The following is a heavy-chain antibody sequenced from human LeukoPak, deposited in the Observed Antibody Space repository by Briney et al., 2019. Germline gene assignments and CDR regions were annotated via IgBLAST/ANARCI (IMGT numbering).Heavy chain of an antibody. CDR2: ILTSGTT. CDR3: AKDLTYNDGRWEFVP. D-gene: IGHD3-9*01. CDR1: GFSLSGYA. J-gene: IGHJ5*02. V-gene: IGHV3-23*05. Sequence: GGSLRLSCVASGFSLSGYAMSWVRQAPGKGPEWVSGILTSGTTYYSDSVKGRFTISGDSSKNTLYLQMNSLRSEDTAIYSCAKDLTYNDGRWEFVPWGQGTLVTVSS.